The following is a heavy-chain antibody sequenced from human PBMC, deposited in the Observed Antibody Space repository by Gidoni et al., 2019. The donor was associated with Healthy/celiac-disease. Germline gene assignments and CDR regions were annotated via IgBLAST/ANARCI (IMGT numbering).Heavy chain of an antibody. CDR3: ARDSGSYPYSYYGMDV. D-gene: IGHD1-26*01. V-gene: IGHV3-21*01. J-gene: IGHJ6*02. CDR1: GFTFSSYS. CDR2: ISSSSSYL. Sequence: EVQLVESGGGLVKPGGSLRLSCAACGFTFSSYSMNWVRQAPGKGLEWVPSISSSSSYLYYADSVNGRFTISRDNAKNSLYLQMTRLRAEDTALYYCARDSGSYPYSYYGMDVWGQGTTVTVPS.